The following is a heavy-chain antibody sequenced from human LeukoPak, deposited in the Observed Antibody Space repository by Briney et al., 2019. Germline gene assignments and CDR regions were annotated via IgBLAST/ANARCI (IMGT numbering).Heavy chain of an antibody. D-gene: IGHD4-11*01. Sequence: GRSLRLSCAASGFTFSSYGMHWVRQAPGKGLEWVAFIRYDGSNKYYADSVKGRFTISRDNSKNTLYLQMNSLRAEDTAVYYCAKAMTTEYYYYYYMDVWGKGTTVTVSS. CDR1: GFTFSSYG. CDR3: AKAMTTEYYYYYYMDV. J-gene: IGHJ6*03. V-gene: IGHV3-30*02. CDR2: IRYDGSNK.